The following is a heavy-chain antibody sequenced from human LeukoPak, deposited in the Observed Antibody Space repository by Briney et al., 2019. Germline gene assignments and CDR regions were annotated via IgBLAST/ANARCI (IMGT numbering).Heavy chain of an antibody. V-gene: IGHV4-34*01. CDR1: GGSFSGYY. CDR3: ARGDGTFWGLPF. CDR2: INHSGST. J-gene: IGHJ4*02. Sequence: SETLSLTCAVYGGSFSGYYWSWIRQPPGKGLEWIGEINHSGSTNYNPSLKSRVTISVDTSKNQFSLKLSSVTAADTAVYYCARGDGTFWGLPFWGQGTLVTVSS. D-gene: IGHD3-16*01.